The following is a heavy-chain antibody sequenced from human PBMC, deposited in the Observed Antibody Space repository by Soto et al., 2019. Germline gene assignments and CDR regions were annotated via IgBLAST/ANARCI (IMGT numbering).Heavy chain of an antibody. CDR1: GDSFSTYY. V-gene: IGHV4-59*13. Sequence: QMQLQESGPGLVKPSETLSLTCTVSGDSFSTYYWSWIRQPPGKGLEWIGYVYYSGSTNYNPSLTTRVTISLDTSRNQFSLKVNSVTAADTAVYYCARCVSAAGTCYYGLDVWGQGTTVTVSS. J-gene: IGHJ6*02. D-gene: IGHD6-13*01. CDR2: VYYSGST. CDR3: ARCVSAAGTCYYGLDV.